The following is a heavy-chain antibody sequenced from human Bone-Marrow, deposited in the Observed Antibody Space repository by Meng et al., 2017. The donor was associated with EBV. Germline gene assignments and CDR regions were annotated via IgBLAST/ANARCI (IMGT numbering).Heavy chain of an antibody. Sequence: QGQQQAWGAGLLKPSETLSPTCAVYGGSFSGYYWSWIRQPPGKGLEWIGEINHSGSTNYNPSLKSRVTISVDTSKNQFSLKLSSVTAADTAVYYCARTLPRYCSGGSCSSRNDYWGQGTLVTVSS. J-gene: IGHJ4*02. CDR1: GGSFSGYY. CDR2: INHSGST. D-gene: IGHD2-15*01. CDR3: ARTLPRYCSGGSCSSRNDY. V-gene: IGHV4-34*01.